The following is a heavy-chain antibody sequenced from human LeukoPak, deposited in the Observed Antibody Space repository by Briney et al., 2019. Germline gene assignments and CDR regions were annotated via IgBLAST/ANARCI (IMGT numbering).Heavy chain of an antibody. J-gene: IGHJ5*01. D-gene: IGHD4-11*01. V-gene: IGHV3-23*01. CDR1: GFTFGSHA. CDR2: ISGSGGNT. Sequence: TGGSLRLSRVASGFTFGSHAMDWVRQAPGKGLEWVSAISGSGGNTYYADSVKGRFTISRDHSKTTLFLQMNSLRAEDTAVYYCAKDLHDYGNYVGWFDSWGQGTLVTVSS. CDR3: AKDLHDYGNYVGWFDS.